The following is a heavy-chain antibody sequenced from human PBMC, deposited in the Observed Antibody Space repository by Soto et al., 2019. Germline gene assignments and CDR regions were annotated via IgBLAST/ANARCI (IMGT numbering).Heavy chain of an antibody. V-gene: IGHV4-31*03. CDR2: ISYSGSA. D-gene: IGHD2-2*01. Sequence: QVQLQESGPGLVKPSQTLSLTCTVSGNSIATGAYYWSWIRQHPGKGLEWIGYISYSGSAYYNPSLKSRLTISVDMSKNQFSLMLTAVTAADTAVYYCARVGRSTTPLWAFDVWGPGTMVTVSS. J-gene: IGHJ3*01. CDR3: ARVGRSTTPLWAFDV. CDR1: GNSIATGAYY.